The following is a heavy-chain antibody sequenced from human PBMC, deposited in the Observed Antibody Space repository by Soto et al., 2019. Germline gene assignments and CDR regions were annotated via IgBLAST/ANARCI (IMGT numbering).Heavy chain of an antibody. CDR2: ISYDGSNK. V-gene: IGHV3-30*18. CDR3: AKAYDFWSGTIDY. Sequence: PGGSLRLSCAASGFTFSSYGMHWVRQAPGKGLEWVAVISYDGSNKYYADSVKGRFTISRDNSKNTLYLQMNSLRAEDTAVYYCAKAYDFWSGTIDYWGQGTLVTVSS. CDR1: GFTFSSYG. D-gene: IGHD3-3*01. J-gene: IGHJ4*02.